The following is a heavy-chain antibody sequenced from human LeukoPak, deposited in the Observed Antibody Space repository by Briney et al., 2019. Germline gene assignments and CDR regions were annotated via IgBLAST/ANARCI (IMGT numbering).Heavy chain of an antibody. V-gene: IGHV3-23*01. J-gene: IGHJ5*02. CDR3: AKVGEYYDYVWGSDRTIGNWFDP. Sequence: GGSLRLSCAASGFTFSSYAMSWVRQAPGKGLEWVSAISGSGGRTYYADSVKGRFTISRDNSKNTLYLQMNSLRAEDTAVYYCAKVGEYYDYVWGSDRTIGNWFDPWGQGTLVTVSS. CDR2: ISGSGGRT. CDR1: GFTFSSYA. D-gene: IGHD3-16*02.